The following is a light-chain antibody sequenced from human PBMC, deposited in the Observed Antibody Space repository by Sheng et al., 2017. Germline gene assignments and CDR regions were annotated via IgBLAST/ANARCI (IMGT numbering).Light chain of an antibody. J-gene: IGKJ4*01. CDR2: AAS. CDR1: QSVNSNY. CDR3: QQRHNSLT. V-gene: IGKV3D-20*02. Sequence: EIVLTQSPGTLSLSPGERAALSCRASQSVNSNYLAWYQQKPGQAPRLLIYAASNRATGIPTRFGGSGSGTDFTLTISSLEPEDFAVYYCQQRHNSLTFGGGTKVEI.